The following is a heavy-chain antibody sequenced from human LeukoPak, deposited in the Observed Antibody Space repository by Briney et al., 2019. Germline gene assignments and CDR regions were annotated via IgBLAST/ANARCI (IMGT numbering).Heavy chain of an antibody. V-gene: IGHV3-33*06. CDR2: IWYDGSNK. Sequence: PGGSLRLSCAASGFTFSSYGMHWVRQAPGKGLEWVAVIWYDGSNKYYADSVKGRFTISRDNSKNTLYLQMNSLRAEDTAVYYCAKRGSSWWDYYYYYYMDVWGKGTTVTVSS. D-gene: IGHD6-13*01. J-gene: IGHJ6*03. CDR1: GFTFSSYG. CDR3: AKRGSSWWDYYYYYYMDV.